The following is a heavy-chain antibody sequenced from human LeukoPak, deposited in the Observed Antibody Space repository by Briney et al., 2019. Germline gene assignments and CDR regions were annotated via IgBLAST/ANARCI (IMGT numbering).Heavy chain of an antibody. CDR3: ARYSWSASTPGSWFDP. Sequence: SETLSLTCTVSGGSVSSYFWSWIRQPPGKGLEWIGYIYNNGNNNYNPSLKSRISISVDTSKNQISLKLSSVTAADTAQYYCARYSWSASTPGSWFDPWGQGTLVTVSS. D-gene: IGHD2-15*01. CDR2: IYNNGNN. CDR1: GGSVSSYF. V-gene: IGHV4-59*08. J-gene: IGHJ5*02.